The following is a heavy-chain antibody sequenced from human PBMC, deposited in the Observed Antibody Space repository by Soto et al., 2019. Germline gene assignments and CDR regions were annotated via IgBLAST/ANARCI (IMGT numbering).Heavy chain of an antibody. CDR1: GGSISSSSYY. V-gene: IGHV4-39*01. CDR2: IYYSGST. Sequence: PSETLSLTCTVSGGSISSSSYYWGWIRQPPGKGLEWIGSIYYSGSTYYNPSLKSRVTISVDTSKNQFSLKLSSVTAADTAAYYCARQGSGWFSYYYGMDVWGQGTTVTVSS. D-gene: IGHD6-19*01. CDR3: ARQGSGWFSYYYGMDV. J-gene: IGHJ6*02.